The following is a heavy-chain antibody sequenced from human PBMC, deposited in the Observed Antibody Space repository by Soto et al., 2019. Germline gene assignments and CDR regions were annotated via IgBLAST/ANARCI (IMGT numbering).Heavy chain of an antibody. D-gene: IGHD1-26*01. Sequence: GGSLRLSCEASGFSFSDDWMHWVRQAPGKGLVWVSSVSSVGSTTDYADSVKGRFTISRDNAKNTLYLQMNSLGAEDTAVYYCVRGKYSGSYFFDYWGQGTLVTVSS. CDR2: VSSVGSTT. J-gene: IGHJ4*02. V-gene: IGHV3-74*01. CDR3: VRGKYSGSYFFDY. CDR1: GFSFSDDW.